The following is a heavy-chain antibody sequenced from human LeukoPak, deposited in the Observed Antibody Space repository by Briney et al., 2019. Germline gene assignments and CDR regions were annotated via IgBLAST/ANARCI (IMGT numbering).Heavy chain of an antibody. CDR1: GGSFSGYY. Sequence: SETLSPTCAVYGGSFSGYYWSWIRQPPGKGLEWIGEINNSGSTNYNPSLKSRVTISVDTSKNQFSLKLSSVTAADTAVYYCARGRPRVDYFDYWGQGTLVTVSS. CDR3: ARGRPRVDYFDY. D-gene: IGHD3-3*01. J-gene: IGHJ4*02. CDR2: INNSGST. V-gene: IGHV4-34*01.